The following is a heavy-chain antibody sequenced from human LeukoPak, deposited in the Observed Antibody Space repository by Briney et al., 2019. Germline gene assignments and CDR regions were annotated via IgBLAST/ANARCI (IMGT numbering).Heavy chain of an antibody. D-gene: IGHD3-3*01. Sequence: GGSLRLSCAASGFTVSSNYMSWVRQAPGKGLEWVSVIYSGGSTYYADSVKGRFTLSRDNSKNTLYLQMNSLRAEDTAVYYCAKDRPYYDFWSGPSFDAFDIWGQGTMVTVSS. CDR3: AKDRPYYDFWSGPSFDAFDI. CDR1: GFTVSSNY. J-gene: IGHJ3*02. V-gene: IGHV3-53*01. CDR2: IYSGGST.